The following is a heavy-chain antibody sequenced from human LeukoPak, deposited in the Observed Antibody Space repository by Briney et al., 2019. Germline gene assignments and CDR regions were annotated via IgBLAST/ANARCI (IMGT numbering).Heavy chain of an antibody. CDR3: AKIPKGGYFDY. J-gene: IGHJ4*02. V-gene: IGHV3-7*03. Sequence: PGGSLRLSSAASGFTFSSYWMSWVRQAPGKGLEWVANIKQDGSEKYYVDSVKGRFTISRDSSKNTLSLQMNSLRAEDTAVYYCAKIPKGGYFDYWGQGTLVTVSS. D-gene: IGHD2-2*01. CDR2: IKQDGSEK. CDR1: GFTFSSYW.